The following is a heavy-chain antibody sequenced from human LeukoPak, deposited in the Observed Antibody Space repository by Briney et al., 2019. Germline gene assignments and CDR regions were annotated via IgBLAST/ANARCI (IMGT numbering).Heavy chain of an antibody. Sequence: PGGSLRLSCAASGFTFSSYAMHWVRQAPGKGLEWVAVISYDGRITYYADSVKGRFTISRDNSENTLYLQMSSLRAEDTAVYYCAKGAEQQLVRCPQDYRGQGTLVTVSS. CDR2: ISYDGRIT. J-gene: IGHJ4*02. V-gene: IGHV3-30*04. D-gene: IGHD6-13*01. CDR1: GFTFSSYA. CDR3: AKGAEQQLVRCPQDY.